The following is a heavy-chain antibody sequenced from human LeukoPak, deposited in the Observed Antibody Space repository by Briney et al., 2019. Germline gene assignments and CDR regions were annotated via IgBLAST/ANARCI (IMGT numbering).Heavy chain of an antibody. CDR2: IYYSGST. CDR1: GDSIGSSSYY. V-gene: IGHV4-39*01. D-gene: IGHD6-19*01. Sequence: SETLSLTCTVSGDSIGSSSYYWGWIRQPPGKGLEWIGSIYYSGSTYYNPSLKSRVTISVDTSKNQFSLKLSSVTAADTAVYYCARHVRAVAGRFEYFHHWGQGTLVTVSS. J-gene: IGHJ1*01. CDR3: ARHVRAVAGRFEYFHH.